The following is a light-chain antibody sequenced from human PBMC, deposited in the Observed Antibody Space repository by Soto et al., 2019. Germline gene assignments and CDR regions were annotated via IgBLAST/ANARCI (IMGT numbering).Light chain of an antibody. CDR2: GAS. J-gene: IGKJ1*01. CDR3: QHYGNSPT. V-gene: IGKV3-20*01. Sequence: EIVLTQSPGTLSLSPGDGATLSCRASQSVSSGYLAWYQQKPGQAPRLLIYGASRRATGIPDRFSGSGSGTDFTLSISGLEPEDFAVYWCQHYGNSPTFGQGTKVQIK. CDR1: QSVSSGY.